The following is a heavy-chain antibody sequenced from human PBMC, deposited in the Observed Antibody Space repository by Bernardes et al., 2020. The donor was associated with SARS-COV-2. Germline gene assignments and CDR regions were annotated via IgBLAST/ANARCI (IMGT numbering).Heavy chain of an antibody. J-gene: IGHJ4*02. Sequence: SETLSLTCTVSGGSISSSSYYWGWIRQPPGKGLEWIGSIYYSGSTYYNPSLKSRVTISVDTSKNQFSLKLSSVTAADTAVYYCARQWNNWNEYYFDYWGQGTLVTVSS. V-gene: IGHV4-39*01. D-gene: IGHD1-1*01. CDR2: IYYSGST. CDR3: ARQWNNWNEYYFDY. CDR1: GGSISSSSYY.